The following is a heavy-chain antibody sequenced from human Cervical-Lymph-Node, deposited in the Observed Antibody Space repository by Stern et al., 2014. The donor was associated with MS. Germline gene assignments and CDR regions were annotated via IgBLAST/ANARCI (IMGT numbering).Heavy chain of an antibody. V-gene: IGHV4-59*01. Sequence: QVQLQESGPGLVKPSETLSLTCTVSGGSISSYYWSWIRQPPGKGLEWIGYIYSSGSTNYNPSLNSRVTISVDTSKNQFSLKLSSVTAADTAVYYCAREALAAGGLDYWGQGTLVTVSS. CDR1: GGSISSYY. D-gene: IGHD6-13*01. CDR2: IYSSGST. J-gene: IGHJ4*02. CDR3: AREALAAGGLDY.